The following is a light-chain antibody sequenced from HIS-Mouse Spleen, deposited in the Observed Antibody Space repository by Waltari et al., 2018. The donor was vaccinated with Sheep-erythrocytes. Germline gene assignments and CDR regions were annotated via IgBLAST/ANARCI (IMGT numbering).Light chain of an antibody. CDR1: QSLLHSNGYNY. CDR3: MQALQTPLT. V-gene: IGKV2-28*01. J-gene: IGKJ4*01. CDR2: LGS. Sequence: DIVMTQSPLSLPVTPGEPASISCRSSQSLLHSNGYNYLDWYLQKPGQSPQLLIYLGSNRASGVPDRFSGSGAGTYFTLKISRVEAEDVGVYYCMQALQTPLTFVGGTKVEIK.